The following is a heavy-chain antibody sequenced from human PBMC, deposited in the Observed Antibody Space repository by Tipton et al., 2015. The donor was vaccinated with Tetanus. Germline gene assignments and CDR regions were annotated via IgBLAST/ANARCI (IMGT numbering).Heavy chain of an antibody. Sequence: SLRLSCAASGFTFSTFWMHWVRQSPGKGLLWVSRINPDGSSTTYADSVKGRFTISRDNSRNTLYLQMNSLRTEDTAVYYCVRTFNWGKAFDMWGRGTTVTVSS. D-gene: IGHD7-27*01. J-gene: IGHJ3*02. CDR1: GFTFSTFW. V-gene: IGHV3-74*01. CDR2: INPDGSST. CDR3: VRTFNWGKAFDM.